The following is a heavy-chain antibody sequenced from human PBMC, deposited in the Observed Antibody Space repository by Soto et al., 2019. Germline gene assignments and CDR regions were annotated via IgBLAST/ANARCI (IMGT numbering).Heavy chain of an antibody. CDR2: INHSGST. J-gene: IGHJ5*02. V-gene: IGHV4-34*02. CDR1: GVSFSDYY. D-gene: IGHD5-18*01. Sequence: QVQLQQWGAGLLKPSETLSLTCAVYGVSFSDYYWSWVRQPPGKGLEWIGEINHSGSTNYNASCKSRVAISVDTSKRQFSLKLSSVTAADTAVYYCAGFFGYTYGRVDPWGQGTLVSVSS. CDR3: AGFFGYTYGRVDP.